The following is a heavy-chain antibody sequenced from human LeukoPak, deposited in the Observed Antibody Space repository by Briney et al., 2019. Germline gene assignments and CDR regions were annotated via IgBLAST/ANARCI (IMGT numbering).Heavy chain of an antibody. CDR2: ISTSGGYI. CDR1: GFTFGSYS. V-gene: IGHV3-21*01. J-gene: IGHJ4*02. D-gene: IGHD6-19*01. Sequence: GSLRLSCAASGFTFGSYSMNWVRQAPGKGLEWVSSISTSGGYIYYADSVKGRFTISRDNAKNSLYLQMNSLRAEDTAVFYCVVAVSGHFDYWGQGTLVTVSS. CDR3: VVAVSGHFDY.